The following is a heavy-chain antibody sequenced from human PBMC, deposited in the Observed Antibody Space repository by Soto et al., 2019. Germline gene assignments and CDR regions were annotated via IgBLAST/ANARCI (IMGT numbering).Heavy chain of an antibody. D-gene: IGHD3-16*01. J-gene: IGHJ5*02. V-gene: IGHV4-4*07. Sequence: PSETLSLTCTVSGGSITNYYWSWIRQPAGKGLEWIGRIYTKERANYNLSFRNRVTMSVDTSKNQFSLKLDAVTAADTAVYYCARDDYKDGGNNWFDPWGQGTLVTVSS. CDR3: ARDDYKDGGNNWFDP. CDR1: GGSITNYY. CDR2: IYTKERA.